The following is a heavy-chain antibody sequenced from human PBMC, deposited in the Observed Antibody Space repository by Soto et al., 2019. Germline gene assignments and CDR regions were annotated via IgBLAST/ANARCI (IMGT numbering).Heavy chain of an antibody. J-gene: IGHJ6*02. CDR2: ISGSGGTT. Sequence: TGGSLRLSCAASGFTFSSYAMSWVRQAPGKGLEWVSAISGSGGTTYYADSGKGRFTISRDNSKNTLYLQMNSLRAEDTAVYYCATFTLEGFSYYYGMDVWGQGTTVTVSS. D-gene: IGHD3-16*01. CDR3: ATFTLEGFSYYYGMDV. CDR1: GFTFSSYA. V-gene: IGHV3-23*01.